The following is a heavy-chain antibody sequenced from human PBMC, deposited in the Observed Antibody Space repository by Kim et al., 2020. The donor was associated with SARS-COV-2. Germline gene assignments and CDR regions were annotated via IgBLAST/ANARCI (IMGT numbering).Heavy chain of an antibody. CDR2: TYYSGST. D-gene: IGHD3-22*01. V-gene: IGHV4-39*01. Sequence: SETLSLTCTVSGGSISSRSYYWGWLRQPPGKGLEWIGSTYYSGSTYYNPSLRSRDTISVDTSKNQFSLKLSAVTAADTXXYYCARQDWCVSSDYCAFGFDYXXXGTXXXVSS. CDR3: ARQDWCVSSDYCAFGFDY. CDR1: GGSISSRSYY. J-gene: IGHJ4*02.